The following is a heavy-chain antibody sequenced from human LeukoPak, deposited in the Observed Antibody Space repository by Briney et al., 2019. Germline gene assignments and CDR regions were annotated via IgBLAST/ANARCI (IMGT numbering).Heavy chain of an antibody. D-gene: IGHD3-16*02. J-gene: IGHJ6*03. CDR3: ARYPLSYSDYYMDV. Sequence: GGSLRLSCAASGFTFSIYYMTWVRQAPGKGLEWVSSISTSGAYIYYADSVKGRFTISRDNANNSLYLQMNSLRAEDSAVYYCARYPLSYSDYYMDVWGTGTTVTVSS. CDR1: GFTFSIYY. CDR2: ISTSGAYI. V-gene: IGHV3-21*01.